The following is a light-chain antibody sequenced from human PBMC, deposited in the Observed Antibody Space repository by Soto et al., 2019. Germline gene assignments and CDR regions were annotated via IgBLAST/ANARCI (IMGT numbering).Light chain of an antibody. CDR1: QSVSSY. CDR2: DAS. J-gene: IGKJ4*01. CDR3: QQRSKWPVT. V-gene: IGKV3-11*01. Sequence: EIVLTQSPATLSLSPGERATLSCRASQSVSSYLAWYQQKPDQAPRLLIYDASNRATGIPARFSGSGFGTDFTLTISSLEPEDFAVYYCQQRSKWPVTFGGGTKVEIK.